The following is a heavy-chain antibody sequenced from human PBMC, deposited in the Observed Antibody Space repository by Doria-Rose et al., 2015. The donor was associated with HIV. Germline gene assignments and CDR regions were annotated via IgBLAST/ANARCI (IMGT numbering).Heavy chain of an antibody. D-gene: IGHD6-13*01. J-gene: IGHJ4*02. V-gene: IGHV2-26*01. CDR3: ARIKSSRWYHKYYFDF. Sequence: SGPVLVKPTETLTLTCTVSGVSLSSPGMGVSWIRQPPGKALEWLANIFSYDEGSYKTSLKSRLTISRGTSKGQVVLTMTDMDPVGTATYYCARIKSSRWYHKYYFDFWGQGTLVIVSA. CDR2: IFSYDEG. CDR1: GVSLSSPGMG.